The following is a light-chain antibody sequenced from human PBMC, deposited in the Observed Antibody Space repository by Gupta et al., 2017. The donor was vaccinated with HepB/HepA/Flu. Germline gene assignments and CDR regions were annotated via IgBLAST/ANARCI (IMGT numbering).Light chain of an antibody. CDR2: AAF. Sequence: DMQMTQSPSSLSASVGDRVTITCRASQDIRNKLGWYQQKPGTVPKCLIYAAFTLQTGVPSRFSGSTFGTEFTLTISSLQPEDFATYYCLQYNTYPWTFGQGTKVEIK. V-gene: IGKV1-17*01. CDR3: LQYNTYPWT. CDR1: QDIRNK. J-gene: IGKJ1*01.